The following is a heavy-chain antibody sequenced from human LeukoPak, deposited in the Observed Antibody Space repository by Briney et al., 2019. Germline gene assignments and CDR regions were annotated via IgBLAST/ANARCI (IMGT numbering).Heavy chain of an antibody. CDR3: AKDGASIVGATSAFDY. CDR2: INWNGGST. J-gene: IGHJ4*02. Sequence: GGSLRLSCAASGFTFDDYGMSWVRQAPGKGLEWVSGINWNGGSTGYADSVKGRFTISRDNAKNSLYLQMNSLRAEDTALYYCAKDGASIVGATSAFDYWGQGTLVTVSS. CDR1: GFTFDDYG. D-gene: IGHD1-26*01. V-gene: IGHV3-20*04.